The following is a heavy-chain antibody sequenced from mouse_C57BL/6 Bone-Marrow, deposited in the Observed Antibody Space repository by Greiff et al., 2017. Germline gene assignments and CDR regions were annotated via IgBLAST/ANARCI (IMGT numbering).Heavy chain of an antibody. D-gene: IGHD3-2*02. J-gene: IGHJ3*01. V-gene: IGHV1-81*01. CDR1: GYTFTSYG. CDR2: IYPRSGNT. CDR3: ARGGAAQATAWFAY. Sequence: QVQLQQSGAELARPGASVKLSCKASGYTFTSYGISWVKQRTGQGLEWIGEIYPRSGNTYYNEKFKGKATLTADKSSSTAYMALRSLTSGDSAVYFCARGGAAQATAWFAYWGQGTLVTVSA.